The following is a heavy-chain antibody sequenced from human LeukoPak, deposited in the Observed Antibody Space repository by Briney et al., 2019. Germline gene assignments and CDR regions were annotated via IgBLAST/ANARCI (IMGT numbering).Heavy chain of an antibody. CDR1: GGSITSYY. J-gene: IGHJ4*02. CDR3: ARESWGNLDS. Sequence: SETLSLTCTVSGGSITSYYWSWIRQPPGKGLEWIGYIIHSGRTNYNPSLKSRVTISIDTSKNQFSLKLSSVTAADTAVYYCARESWGNLDSWGQGTLVTVSS. V-gene: IGHV4-59*08. D-gene: IGHD3-16*01. CDR2: IIHSGRT.